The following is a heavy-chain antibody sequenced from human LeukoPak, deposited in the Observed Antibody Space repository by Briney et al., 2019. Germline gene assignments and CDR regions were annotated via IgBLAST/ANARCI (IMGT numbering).Heavy chain of an antibody. CDR1: GFIFSSYA. CDR3: AKVANYYHGSESYYFFEH. V-gene: IGHV3-7*01. CDR2: IKQDGTER. J-gene: IGHJ4*02. D-gene: IGHD3-10*01. Sequence: GGSLRLSCVASGFIFSSYAMSWVRQSPGKGLEWVANIKQDGTERYYVDSVKGRFTISRDNAKNSLYLQMSSLRVEDTAVYYCAKVANYYHGSESYYFFEHWGQGTPVTASS.